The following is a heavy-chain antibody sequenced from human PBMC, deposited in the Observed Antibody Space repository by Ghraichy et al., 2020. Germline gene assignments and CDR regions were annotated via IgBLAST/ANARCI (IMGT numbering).Heavy chain of an antibody. CDR3: ARNYYYAMDV. CDR2: IKEDGRDM. V-gene: IGHV3-7*01. CDR1: GFAFSTYW. J-gene: IGHJ6*02. Sequence: GGSLRLSCAASGFAFSTYWMTWVRQAPGQGPQWVANIKEDGRDMYYVDSVKGRFTISRDNAKNSLYLHMNSLRAEDTAIYYCARNYYYAMDVWGQGTTVTVSS.